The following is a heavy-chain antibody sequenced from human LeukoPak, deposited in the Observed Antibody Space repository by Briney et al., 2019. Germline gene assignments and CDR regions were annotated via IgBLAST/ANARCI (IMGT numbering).Heavy chain of an antibody. J-gene: IGHJ5*02. Sequence: GAYLRISCEVLGYSFTSYWFTWGRQMPGKGLEGMGRIDPRDSNINYGPSFQGHVTISADKSITTAYLQWSSPKASDTAIYYCARYCSGGNCYPKALFDPWGQGTLVTVSS. CDR1: GYSFTSYW. CDR2: IDPRDSNI. D-gene: IGHD2-15*01. V-gene: IGHV5-10-1*01. CDR3: ARYCSGGNCYPKALFDP.